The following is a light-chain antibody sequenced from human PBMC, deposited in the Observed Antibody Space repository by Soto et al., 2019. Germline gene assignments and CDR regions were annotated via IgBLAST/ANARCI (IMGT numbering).Light chain of an antibody. J-gene: IGKJ2*01. V-gene: IGKV2-28*01. Sequence: DIVMTQSPLSLPVTPGEPASISCRSSQSLLHSNGYNYLDWFMQKPGQPPQLLIYLGSNRASGVPDRFSASGSVTDFTLKISKVEAEDVGVYHCMQALETPFTFGQGTKLEIK. CDR1: QSLLHSNGYNY. CDR2: LGS. CDR3: MQALETPFT.